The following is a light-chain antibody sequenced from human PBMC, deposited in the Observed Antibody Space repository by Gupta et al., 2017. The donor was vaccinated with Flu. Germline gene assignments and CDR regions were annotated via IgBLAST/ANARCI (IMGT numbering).Light chain of an antibody. CDR1: QSLLFNSNSRNY. CDR3: QQYYATLAFT. CDR2: WAS. V-gene: IGKV4-1*01. Sequence: LGERATINCRSSQSLLFNSNSRNYLAWYQQKPGQPPKLLIYWASTRESGVPDRFNGSGSGTDFTLTISSLQAEDVAVYYCQQYYATLAFTFGGGTKVEIK. J-gene: IGKJ4*01.